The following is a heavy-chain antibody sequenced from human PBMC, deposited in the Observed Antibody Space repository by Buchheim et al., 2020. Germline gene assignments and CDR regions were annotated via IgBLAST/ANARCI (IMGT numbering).Heavy chain of an antibody. V-gene: IGHV3-7*01. J-gene: IGHJ6*02. CDR2: IKQDGSEK. CDR1: GFTLSDYW. CDR3: AREGGSGYWSLIVDGMDV. D-gene: IGHD3-22*01. Sequence: EVQLVESGGGLVQPGGSLRLSCAASGFTLSDYWMSWVRQAPGKGLEWVANIKQDGSEKYYVDSVKGRFTISRDNAKKSLYLQMNSLRAGDTAMYYCAREGGSGYWSLIVDGMDVWGQGTT.